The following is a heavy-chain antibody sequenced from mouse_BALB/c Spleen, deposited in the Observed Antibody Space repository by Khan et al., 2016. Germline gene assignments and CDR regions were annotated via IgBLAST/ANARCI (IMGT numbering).Heavy chain of an antibody. CDR3: KRQYYVYYVDY. CDR2: ISSGGGAI. J-gene: IGHJ2*01. CDR1: DYAFPSHA. D-gene: IGHD1-1*02. V-gene: IGHV1S53*01. Sequence: VGLVQSGAGLVQPGASLKLSCKATDYAFPSHAIHWVHKKPEQSLELIGYISSGGGAIKYTEKFKRKNTLTADKLYSTGYMQLNSLSSEDSGVYLCKRQYYVYYVDYWGQRNTLTVS.